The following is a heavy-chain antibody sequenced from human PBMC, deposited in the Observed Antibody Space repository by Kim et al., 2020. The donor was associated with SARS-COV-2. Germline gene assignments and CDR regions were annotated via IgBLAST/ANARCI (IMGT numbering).Heavy chain of an antibody. D-gene: IGHD3-10*01. J-gene: IGHJ4*02. V-gene: IGHV3-74*01. Sequence: DASSTSYADSVKGRFTISRDNAKNTLYLQMNSLRAEDTAVYYCAKDLGGNWGQGTLVTVSS. CDR2: DASST. CDR3: AKDLGGN.